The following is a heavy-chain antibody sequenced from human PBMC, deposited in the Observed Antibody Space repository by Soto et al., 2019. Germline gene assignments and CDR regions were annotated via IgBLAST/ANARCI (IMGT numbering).Heavy chain of an antibody. CDR3: ARGDYDILTGPNGMDV. CDR2: INADNGNT. V-gene: IGHV1-3*01. Sequence: ASVKVSCKASGYTFTSYAMHWVRQAPGQRLEWIGWINADNGNTKYSQKLQGRVTITRNTSTSTAYMELSSLRSEDTAVYYCARGDYDILTGPNGMDVWGQGTTVTVSS. CDR1: GYTFTSYA. J-gene: IGHJ6*02. D-gene: IGHD3-9*01.